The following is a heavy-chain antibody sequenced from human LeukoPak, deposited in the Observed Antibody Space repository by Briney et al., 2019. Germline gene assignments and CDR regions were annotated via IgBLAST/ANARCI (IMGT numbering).Heavy chain of an antibody. Sequence: SVKVSCKASGGTFSSYAISWVRQAPGQGLEWMGRIIPIFGTANYAQKFQGRVTITTDESTSTAYMELSSLGSEDTAVYYCARAPITRFLEWSPIDAFDIWGQGTMVTVSS. CDR3: ARAPITRFLEWSPIDAFDI. V-gene: IGHV1-69*05. J-gene: IGHJ3*02. CDR2: IIPIFGTA. CDR1: GGTFSSYA. D-gene: IGHD3-3*01.